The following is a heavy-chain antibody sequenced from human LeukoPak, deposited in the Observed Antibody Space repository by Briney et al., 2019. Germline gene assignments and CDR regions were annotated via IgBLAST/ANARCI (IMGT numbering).Heavy chain of an antibody. J-gene: IGHJ4*02. V-gene: IGHV4-34*01. CDR2: INHSGST. Sequence: PSETLSLTCAVYGGSFSGYYWSWIRQPPGKGREWFGEINHSGSTNYNPSLKSRVTISVDTSKNQFSLKLSSVTAADTAVYYCARGRDYVWGSYRYYFDYWGQGTLVTVSS. D-gene: IGHD3-16*02. CDR3: ARGRDYVWGSYRYYFDY. CDR1: GGSFSGYY.